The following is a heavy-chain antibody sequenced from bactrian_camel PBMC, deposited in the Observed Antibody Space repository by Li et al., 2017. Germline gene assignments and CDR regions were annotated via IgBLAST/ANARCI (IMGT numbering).Heavy chain of an antibody. Sequence: HVQLVESGGGSVQAGGSLKLSCAASEYTYSSKCMGWFRQAPGKEREVVAAIDSDGTHYADSEKGRFTISTDNCKNSLYLQMNSLRPEETARYYCAASSIGGGYSQLRKEKNNGWSQGTQVTVS. V-gene: IGHV3S53*01. CDR1: EYTYSSKC. CDR3: AASSIGGGYSQLRKEKNNG. J-gene: IGHJ4*01. D-gene: IGHD2*01. CDR2: IDSDGT.